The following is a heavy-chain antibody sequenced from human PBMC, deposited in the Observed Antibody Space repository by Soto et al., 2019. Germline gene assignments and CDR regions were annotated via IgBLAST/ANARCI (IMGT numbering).Heavy chain of an antibody. CDR2: ISYDGSNK. V-gene: IGHV3-30*18. CDR1: GFTFSSYG. D-gene: IGHD2-21*01. Sequence: GGSLRLSCAASGFTFSSYGMHWVRQAPGKGLEWVAVISYDGSNKYYADSVKGRFTISRDNSKNTLYLQMNSLRAEDTAVYYCANGVEYYYYGMDVWGXGTTVNVSS. J-gene: IGHJ6*02. CDR3: ANGVEYYYYGMDV.